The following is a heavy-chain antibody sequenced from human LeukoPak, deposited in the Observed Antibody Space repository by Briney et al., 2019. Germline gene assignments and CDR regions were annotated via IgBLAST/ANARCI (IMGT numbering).Heavy chain of an antibody. CDR1: GGSISSYY. CDR2: IYYSGST. V-gene: IGHV4-59*01. D-gene: IGHD4-11*01. J-gene: IGHJ5*02. Sequence: SETLSLTCTVSGGSISSYYWSWIQQPPGKGLEWIGYIYYSGSTNYNPSLKSRVTISVDTSKNQFSLKLSSVTAPDTAVYYFARATTSWFDPWGQATLVTVSS. CDR3: ARATTSWFDP.